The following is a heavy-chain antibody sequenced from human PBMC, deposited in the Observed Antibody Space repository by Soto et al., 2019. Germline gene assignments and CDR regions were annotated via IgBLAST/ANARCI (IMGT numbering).Heavy chain of an antibody. CDR1: GFTVTSNY. CDR3: AIGGTSGWSPMLY. J-gene: IGHJ4*02. Sequence: EVQLVEPGGGLIQPGGSLRLSCAVSGFTVTSNYMSCVRQAPGKGLEWVSYIYSGGTTTYADSVKGRLTISRDNSKNTLYFQMNSLRAEDTAVYYCAIGGTSGWSPMLYWGQGTLVTVSS. V-gene: IGHV3-53*01. CDR2: IYSGGTT. D-gene: IGHD6-19*01.